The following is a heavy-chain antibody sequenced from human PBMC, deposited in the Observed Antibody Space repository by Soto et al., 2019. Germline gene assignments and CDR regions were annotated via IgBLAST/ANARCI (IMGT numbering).Heavy chain of an antibody. CDR2: IYYTGST. D-gene: IGHD3-10*01. CDR1: GGSISSGNIY. CDR3: ARVTMVRGVMADY. J-gene: IGHJ4*02. Sequence: QVQLQESGPGVVRPSQTLSLTCTVSGGSISSGNIYWSWISQPPGKGLEWIGYIYYTGSTYYNPSLTSRVTISVNPSKNQFSLTLTSVTAADTAIDYCARVTMVRGVMADYWGQGTLVTVSS. V-gene: IGHV4-30-4*01.